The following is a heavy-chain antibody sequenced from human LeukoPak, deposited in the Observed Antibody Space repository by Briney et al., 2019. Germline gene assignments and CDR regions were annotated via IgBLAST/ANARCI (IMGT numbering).Heavy chain of an antibody. J-gene: IGHJ4*02. CDR1: GFTFRDYY. CDR2: ISSKSDYT. V-gene: IGHV3-11*05. D-gene: IGHD1-7*01. Sequence: GGSLRLSCAASGFTFRDYYMSWIRQAPGKGLEWVSYISSKSDYTNYADSVKGRFTISRHNSKNTLYLQMNSLRAEDTAVYYCAREFRNYGFDYWGQGTLVTVSS. CDR3: AREFRNYGFDY.